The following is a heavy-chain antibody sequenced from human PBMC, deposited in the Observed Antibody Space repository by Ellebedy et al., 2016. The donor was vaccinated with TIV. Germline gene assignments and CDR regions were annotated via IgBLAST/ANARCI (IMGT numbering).Heavy chain of an antibody. V-gene: IGHV3-7*01. Sequence: GESLKISCAASGFTFSNYWMSWVRQAPGKGLEWVANIKHDGSEKHYVDSVKGRFTTSRDNAKNSLYLQMNSLRAEDTAVYYCARDQGYYYYGMDVWGQGTTVTVSS. CDR2: IKHDGSEK. J-gene: IGHJ6*02. CDR3: ARDQGYYYYGMDV. CDR1: GFTFSNYW.